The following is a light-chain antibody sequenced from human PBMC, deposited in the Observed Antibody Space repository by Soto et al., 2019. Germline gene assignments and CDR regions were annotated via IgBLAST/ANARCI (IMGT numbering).Light chain of an antibody. CDR2: EDY. CDR3: CSYAGGNFWV. J-gene: IGLJ3*02. Sequence: QSVLTQPASVSGSPGQSITISCTGSSSDVGSYNLVSWYQQHPGKAPKLIIYEDYKRPSGVSNRFSGSKSGNTASLTIAGLHAGDEADYYCCSYAGGNFWVFGGGTKVTVL. CDR1: SSDVGSYNL. V-gene: IGLV2-23*01.